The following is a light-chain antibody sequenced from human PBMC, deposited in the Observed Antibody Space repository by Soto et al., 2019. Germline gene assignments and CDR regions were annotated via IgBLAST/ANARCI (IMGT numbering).Light chain of an antibody. CDR2: DVT. Sequence: QSVLTQPAPVSGSPGQSITISCTGTSSDVGGYNYVSWYQQHPGKAPKLMISDVTDRPSGVSNRFSGSKSSNTASLTISGPQAEDEAEYYCSSYTSSTTFVFGTGTKVTVL. CDR3: SSYTSSTTFV. V-gene: IGLV2-14*03. J-gene: IGLJ1*01. CDR1: SSDVGGYNY.